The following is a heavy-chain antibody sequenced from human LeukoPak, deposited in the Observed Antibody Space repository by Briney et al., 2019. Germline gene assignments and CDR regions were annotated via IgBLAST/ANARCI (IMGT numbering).Heavy chain of an antibody. CDR2: ISGSGGST. D-gene: IGHD4-17*01. V-gene: IGHV3-23*01. J-gene: IGHJ6*02. Sequence: PGGSLRLSCAASGFTFSSYAMSWVRQAPGKGLEWVSAISGSGGSTYYADSVKGRFTISRDNSKNTLYLQMNSLRAEDTAVYYCAKDSVHDYGDYEFTYGMDVWGQGTTVTVSS. CDR1: GFTFSSYA. CDR3: AKDSVHDYGDYEFTYGMDV.